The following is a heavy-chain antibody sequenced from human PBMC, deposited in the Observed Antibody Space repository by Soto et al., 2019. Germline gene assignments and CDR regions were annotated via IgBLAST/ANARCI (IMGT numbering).Heavy chain of an antibody. J-gene: IGHJ6*02. CDR2: IDASGNT. CDR1: VDSITTYY. V-gene: IGHV4-4*07. Sequence: PSATLSLTCTVSVDSITTYYWSWLRQPAGKGLEWIGRIDASGNTNYNPSLNSRVTMSIDTSKKQFSLKLTSVTAADTAIYYCARYSNNWFQTEGMDVWGQGTTVTVSS. D-gene: IGHD6-13*01. CDR3: ARYSNNWFQTEGMDV.